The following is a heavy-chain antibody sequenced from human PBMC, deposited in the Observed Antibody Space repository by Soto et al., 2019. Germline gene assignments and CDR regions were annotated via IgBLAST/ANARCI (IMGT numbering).Heavy chain of an antibody. V-gene: IGHV1-69*08. D-gene: IGHD2-2*01. CDR2: IIPILGIA. Sequence: QVQLVQSGAEVKKPGSSVKVSCKASGGTFSSYTISWVRQAPGQGLEWMGRIIPILGIANYAQKFQGRVTITADKSTSTAYMGLSSLRSEDTAVYYCARDPPRVVPAAMGFQVAWFDPWGQGTLVTVSS. CDR1: GGTFSSYT. J-gene: IGHJ5*02. CDR3: ARDPPRVVPAAMGFQVAWFDP.